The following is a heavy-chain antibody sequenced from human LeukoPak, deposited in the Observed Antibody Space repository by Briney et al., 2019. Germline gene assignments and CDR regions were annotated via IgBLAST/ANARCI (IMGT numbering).Heavy chain of an antibody. CDR2: IKSKTDGGTA. CDR1: GFTFISAW. CDR3: STGGYD. V-gene: IGHV3-15*01. J-gene: IGHJ4*02. D-gene: IGHD5-12*01. Sequence: GGSLRLSCAGSGFTFISAWMSWIRQAPGKGLEWVGRIKSKTDGGTADYAAPVKGRFTISRDDSKNTLDLQMNSLKTEDTAVYYCSTGGYDWGQGTLVTVSS.